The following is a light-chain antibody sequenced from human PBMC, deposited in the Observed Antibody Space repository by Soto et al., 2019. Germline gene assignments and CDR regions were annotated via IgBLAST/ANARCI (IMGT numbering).Light chain of an antibody. CDR2: EAS. V-gene: IGLV2-23*01. CDR3: GSYAGDKNYV. Sequence: QSALAQPASVSGSPGQSITISCTVTGSDVRTYNLVSWYQQHPGKVPKLIIYEASKRPSGVSNRFSGSQPGNTASLTVSGLQAEDEADYYCGSYAGDKNYVFGSGTKVTV. J-gene: IGLJ1*01. CDR1: GSDVRTYNL.